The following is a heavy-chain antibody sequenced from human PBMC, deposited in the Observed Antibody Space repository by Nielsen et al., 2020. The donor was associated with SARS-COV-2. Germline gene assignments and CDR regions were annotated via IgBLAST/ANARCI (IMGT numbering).Heavy chain of an antibody. CDR1: GFTFSSYG. V-gene: IGHV3-30*18. D-gene: IGHD5-18*01. CDR2: ISYDGSNK. Sequence: GESLKISCAASGFTFSSYGMHWVRQAPGKGLEWVAVISYDGSNKYYADSVKGRFTISRDNSKNTLYLQMNSLRAEDTAVYYCAKSWIQLWLLGECPDYWGQGTLVTVSS. CDR3: AKSWIQLWLLGECPDY. J-gene: IGHJ4*02.